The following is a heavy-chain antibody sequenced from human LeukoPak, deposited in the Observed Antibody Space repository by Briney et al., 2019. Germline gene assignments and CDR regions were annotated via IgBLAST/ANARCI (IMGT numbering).Heavy chain of an antibody. CDR2: INHSGST. CDR1: GGSFSGYY. Sequence: PSETLSLTCAVYGGSFSGYYWSWIRQPPGKGLEWIGEINHSGSTHYNPSLKSRVTISIITSKNQFSLKLSSVTATDTALYYCARRIAVTGSFDYWGQGTLVTVSS. D-gene: IGHD6-19*01. V-gene: IGHV4-34*01. CDR3: ARRIAVTGSFDY. J-gene: IGHJ4*02.